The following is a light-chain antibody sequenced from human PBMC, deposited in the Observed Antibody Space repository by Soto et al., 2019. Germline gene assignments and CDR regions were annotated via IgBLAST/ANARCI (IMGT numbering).Light chain of an antibody. CDR3: QVRDVWPS. V-gene: IGKV3-11*01. Sequence: IVLTQSPVTLAVSPGESAVLSCRASQSVSTSLAWYQHKPGQAPRLFIYDASKRAPGIPARFTGSGSGAHFTLTISSLEAEDIAVYYCQVRDVWPSFGQGTKVEIK. CDR1: QSVSTS. J-gene: IGKJ1*01. CDR2: DAS.